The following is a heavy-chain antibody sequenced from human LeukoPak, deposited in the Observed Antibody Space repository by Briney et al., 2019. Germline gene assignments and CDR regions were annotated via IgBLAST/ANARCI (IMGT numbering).Heavy chain of an antibody. CDR1: GFTFSSYA. CDR3: VKDSRGYSGYDPAHYFDY. D-gene: IGHD5-12*01. Sequence: GGSLRLSCSASGFTFSSYAMHWVRQAPGKGLEYVSAISSNGGSTYYADSVKGRFTISRDNSKNALYLQMSSLRAEDTAVYYCVKDSRGYSGYDPAHYFDYWGQGTLVTVSS. CDR2: ISSNGGST. V-gene: IGHV3-64D*06. J-gene: IGHJ4*02.